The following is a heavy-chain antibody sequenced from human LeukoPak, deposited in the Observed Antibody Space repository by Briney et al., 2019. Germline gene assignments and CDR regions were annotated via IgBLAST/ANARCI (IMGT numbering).Heavy chain of an antibody. CDR3: ARDDLGDSSGYQPYYYGMDV. CDR2: IIPIFGTA. J-gene: IGHJ6*02. D-gene: IGHD3-22*01. Sequence: AASVKVSCKASGGTFSSYAISWVRQAPGQGLEWMGGIIPIFGTANYAQKFQGRVTITADESTSTAYMELSSLRSEDTAVYYCARDDLGDSSGYQPYYYGMDVWGQGTTVTVSS. V-gene: IGHV1-69*13. CDR1: GGTFSSYA.